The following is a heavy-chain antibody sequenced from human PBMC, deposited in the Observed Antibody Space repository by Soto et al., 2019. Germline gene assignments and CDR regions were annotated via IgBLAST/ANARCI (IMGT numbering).Heavy chain of an antibody. CDR3: ARDPGYSSSWQLRTYYFDY. CDR2: IWYDGSNK. Sequence: PGGSLRLSCAASGFTFSSYGMHWVRQAPGKGLEWVAVIWYDGSNKYYADSVKGRFTISRDNSKNTLYLQMNSLRAEDTAVYYCARDPGYSSSWQLRTYYFDYWGQGTLVTVSS. J-gene: IGHJ4*02. CDR1: GFTFSSYG. V-gene: IGHV3-33*01. D-gene: IGHD6-13*01.